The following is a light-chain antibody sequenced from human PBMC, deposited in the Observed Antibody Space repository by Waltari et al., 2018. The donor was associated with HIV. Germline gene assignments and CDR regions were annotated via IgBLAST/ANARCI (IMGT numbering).Light chain of an antibody. CDR2: GEN. V-gene: IGLV3-19*01. J-gene: IGLJ2*01. CDR3: NSRDSSGNRLVV. CDR1: SRRKYF. Sequence: SSEVTQDPTVSVALGQTVRITCQGDSRRKYFSSWYQQKPGQAPVLVIYGENNRPSGIPDRFSGSTSGNTASLIITGAQAEDEAEYYCNSRDSSGNRLVVFGGGTKLTVL.